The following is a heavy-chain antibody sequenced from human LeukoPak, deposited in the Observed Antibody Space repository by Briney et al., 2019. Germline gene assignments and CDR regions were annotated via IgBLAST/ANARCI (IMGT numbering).Heavy chain of an antibody. CDR3: AKDSGIAVAGTLRAFDI. Sequence: GGSLRLSCAASGFTFSSYGMHWVRQAPGKGLEWVAVISNDGSNKYFADSVKGRFTISRDNSKNTLYLQMNSLRAEDTAVYYCAKDSGIAVAGTLRAFDIWGQGTMVTVSS. D-gene: IGHD6-19*01. V-gene: IGHV3-30*18. CDR2: ISNDGSNK. CDR1: GFTFSSYG. J-gene: IGHJ3*02.